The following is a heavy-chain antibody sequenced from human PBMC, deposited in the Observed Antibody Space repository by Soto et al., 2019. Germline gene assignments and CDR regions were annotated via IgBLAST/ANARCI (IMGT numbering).Heavy chain of an antibody. D-gene: IGHD3-3*01. Sequence: GGSLRLSCAASGFTFSSYWMSWVRQAPGKGLEWLANIKQAGREKYYVDSVKGRFTISRDNAKHSLYLQTNSLRAEDTAVYYCARVWLLYDAFDIWGQGTMVTVSS. CDR2: IKQAGREK. J-gene: IGHJ3*02. CDR1: GFTFSSYW. V-gene: IGHV3-7*04. CDR3: ARVWLLYDAFDI.